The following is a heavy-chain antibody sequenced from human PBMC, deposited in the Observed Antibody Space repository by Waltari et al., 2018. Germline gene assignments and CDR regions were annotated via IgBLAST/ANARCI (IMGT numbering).Heavy chain of an antibody. CDR2: INHSGST. D-gene: IGHD2-15*01. J-gene: IGHJ4*02. Sequence: QVQLQQWGAGLLKPSETLSLTCAAYGGSFSGYYWSWIRQPPGKGLEWIGEINHSGSTNYNPSLKSRVTISVDTSKNQFSLKLSSVTAADTAVYYCARGKRWLLFRYWGQGTLVTVSS. CDR3: ARGKRWLLFRY. V-gene: IGHV4-34*01. CDR1: GGSFSGYY.